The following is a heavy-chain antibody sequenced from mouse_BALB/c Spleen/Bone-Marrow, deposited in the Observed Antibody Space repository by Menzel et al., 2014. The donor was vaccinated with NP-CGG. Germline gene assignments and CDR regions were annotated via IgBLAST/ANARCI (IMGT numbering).Heavy chain of an antibody. J-gene: IGHJ2*01. Sequence: VQLQQSGAEPARPGASVRMSCKASGYSFTSYTIYWLKQRPGQGPEWIAYIVPSTAYSNYNQKFKDRATLTADKSSSTTSMQLSSLTSEDSAVYYCAREGTYDGCYGHFDYWGPGTTLTVSS. CDR2: IVPSTAYS. V-gene: IGHV1-4*01. CDR3: AREGTYDGCYGHFDY. D-gene: IGHD2-3*01. CDR1: GYSFTSYT.